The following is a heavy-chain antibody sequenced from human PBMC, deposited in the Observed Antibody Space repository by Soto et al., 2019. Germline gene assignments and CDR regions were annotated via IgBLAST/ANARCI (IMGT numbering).Heavy chain of an antibody. D-gene: IGHD3-10*01. V-gene: IGHV3-23*01. Sequence: EVQLLESGGDLVQSGGSLRLSCAASRFTFSNYAMSWVRQAPGKGLEWFSSVSAVGDITYYADSVKGRFTISRDNSNNALVLQMNSLRAEDTALYWSARGDLGGSGSPASYYYSGLDVWGQGTKVTVSS. J-gene: IGHJ6*02. CDR1: RFTFSNYA. CDR2: VSAVGDIT. CDR3: ARGDLGGSGSPASYYYSGLDV.